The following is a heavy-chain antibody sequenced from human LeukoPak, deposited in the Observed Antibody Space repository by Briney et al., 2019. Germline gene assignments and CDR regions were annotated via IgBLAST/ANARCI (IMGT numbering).Heavy chain of an antibody. CDR2: IYHSGST. CDR3: ARIYSSSWFLNWFDP. V-gene: IGHV4-38-2*02. Sequence: PSETLSLTCTVSDYSISSGYFWGWIRQPPGKGLECIGTIYHSGSTYYNPSLKSRVTISVDTSKNQFSLKLNSVTAADTAVYYCARIYSSSWFLNWFDPWGQGTLVTVSS. CDR1: DYSISSGYF. J-gene: IGHJ5*02. D-gene: IGHD6-13*01.